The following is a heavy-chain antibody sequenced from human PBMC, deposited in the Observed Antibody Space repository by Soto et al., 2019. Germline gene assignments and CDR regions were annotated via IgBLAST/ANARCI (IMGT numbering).Heavy chain of an antibody. CDR2: ISAYNGNA. CDR3: AIAVEQWLAFDY. CDR1: GRTFSSHA. D-gene: IGHD6-19*01. Sequence: GSVKVSCEASGRTFSSHAISWVRQAPGQGLEWMGWISAYNGNANYAQKLQGRVTMTTDTSTSSACMELRSLRSADTAVYSCAIAVEQWLAFDYWGQRTGVAVSA. V-gene: IGHV1-18*01. J-gene: IGHJ4*02.